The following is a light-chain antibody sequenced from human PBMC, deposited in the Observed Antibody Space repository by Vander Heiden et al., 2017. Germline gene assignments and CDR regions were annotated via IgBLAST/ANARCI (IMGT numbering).Light chain of an antibody. V-gene: IGKV4-1*01. CDR3: QQYYSTPQT. Sequence: DIVMTQSPDSLAVSLGERATIDCKSSQSVLYSSNNKNYLAWYQQKPGQPPNLLIYWTDFTFTISSLQAEDVAVYYCQQYYSTPQTFGQGTKVEIK. CDR1: QSVLYSSNNKNY. J-gene: IGKJ1*01.